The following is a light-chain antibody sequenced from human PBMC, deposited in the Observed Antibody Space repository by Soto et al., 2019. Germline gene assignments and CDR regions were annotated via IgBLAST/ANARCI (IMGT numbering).Light chain of an antibody. V-gene: IGKV1-5*01. Sequence: DIQMTQSPSTLSASVGDRVTITCRASQSISNWLAWYQQKPGKAPKLLIYDASTLESGVPSRFSGSRSGTEFTLTISSLQPDDFATYYCQQYNSYSWTFGQGTKVDI. CDR3: QQYNSYSWT. J-gene: IGKJ1*01. CDR2: DAS. CDR1: QSISNW.